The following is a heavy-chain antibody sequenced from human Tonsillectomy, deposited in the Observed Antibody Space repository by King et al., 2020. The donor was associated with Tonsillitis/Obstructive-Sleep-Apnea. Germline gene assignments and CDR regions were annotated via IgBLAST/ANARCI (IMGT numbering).Heavy chain of an antibody. CDR1: GFTFSSYA. V-gene: IGHV3-23*04. CDR2: ISNSGRST. J-gene: IGHJ5*02. CDR3: AKAPVWFGELSPNWFDP. Sequence: VQLVESGGGLVQPGGSLRLSCAASGFTFSSYAMSWVRQAPGKGLEWVSAISNSGRSTYYADSVKGRFTISRDNSKNTLYLQMNSLRAEDTAVYYCAKAPVWFGELSPNWFDPWGQGTLVTVS. D-gene: IGHD3-10*01.